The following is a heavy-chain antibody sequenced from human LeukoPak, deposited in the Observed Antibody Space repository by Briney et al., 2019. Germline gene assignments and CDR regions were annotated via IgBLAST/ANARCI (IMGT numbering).Heavy chain of an antibody. D-gene: IGHD3-10*01. CDR3: ARGYYGSGSRNWFDP. CDR2: INPSSGST. CDR1: GYTFTSSY. Sequence: ASAKVSCKASGYTFTSSYMYWMRQAPGQGLEWMGIINPSSGSTSYPQQFQGRVTMTRDTATSTVYMELSSLRSEDTAVYYCARGYYGSGSRNWFDPGGQGTLVTVSS. J-gene: IGHJ5*02. V-gene: IGHV1-46*01.